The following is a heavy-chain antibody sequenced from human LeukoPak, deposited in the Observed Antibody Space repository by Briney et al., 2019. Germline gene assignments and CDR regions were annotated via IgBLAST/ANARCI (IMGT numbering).Heavy chain of an antibody. J-gene: IGHJ5*02. CDR1: GYSISSGYY. CDR2: IYHSGST. Sequence: SETLSLTCTVSGYSISSGYYWGWIRQPPGKGLEWIGGIYHSGSTYYNPSLKSRVTISVDTSKNQFSLKLSSVTAADTAVYYCARVGGPWDTWGQGTLVTVSS. V-gene: IGHV4-38-2*02. CDR3: ARVGGPWDT. D-gene: IGHD3-16*01.